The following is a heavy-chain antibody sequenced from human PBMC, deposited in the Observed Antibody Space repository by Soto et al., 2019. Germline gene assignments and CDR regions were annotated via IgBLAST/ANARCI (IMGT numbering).Heavy chain of an antibody. Sequence: WGTLSLTCAVYGGSFSGYYRSWIRQPPGKGLEWFGYIYYSGSTNYNPSLKSRVTISVDTSKNQFSMKLSSVTAAGAAVYYCARGVDYYDSSGYYSLDYWGQGTLVTVSS. D-gene: IGHD3-22*01. CDR1: GGSFSGYY. V-gene: IGHV4-59*01. CDR3: ARGVDYYDSSGYYSLDY. J-gene: IGHJ4*02. CDR2: IYYSGST.